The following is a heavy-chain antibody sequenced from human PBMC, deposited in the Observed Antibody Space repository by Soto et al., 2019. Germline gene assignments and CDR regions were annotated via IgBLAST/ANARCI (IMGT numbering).Heavy chain of an antibody. V-gene: IGHV3-7*01. CDR1: GYTFTVHW. J-gene: IGHJ4*02. CDR3: ARDRGWYTFDY. Sequence: GGSLRLSCTASGYTFTVHWMSWVRQALGGGLEWVAGISSDGSEKYYVDSVKCRFTISRDNTKNSLSLQMNSLRSEDTAVYFCARDRGWYTFDYWGQGT. CDR2: ISSDGSEK. D-gene: IGHD6-19*01.